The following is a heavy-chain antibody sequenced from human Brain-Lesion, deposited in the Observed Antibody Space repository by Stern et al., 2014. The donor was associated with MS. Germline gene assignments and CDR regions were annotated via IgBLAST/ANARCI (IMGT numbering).Heavy chain of an antibody. CDR2: IYSSGSS. CDR3: ARLGVMVTFGGVIAPSDFDS. J-gene: IGHJ4*02. Sequence: QLQLQESGPGLVKPSETLSLSCTVSGGSINSSSYYWGWVRQPPGKGLEWIGSIYSSGSSYSNPSPKSPLPMSVDTSKTHFPLRLSSVTAADTAVYYCARLGVMVTFGGVIAPSDFDSWGQGTLVTVSS. CDR1: GGSINSSSYY. D-gene: IGHD3-16*02. V-gene: IGHV4-39*02.